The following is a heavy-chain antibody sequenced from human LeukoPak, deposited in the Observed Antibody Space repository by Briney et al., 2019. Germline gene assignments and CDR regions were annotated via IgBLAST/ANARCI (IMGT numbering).Heavy chain of an antibody. V-gene: IGHV3-9*03. CDR3: ARDVWPYTYYYDTHPLGGGFDY. CDR2: ISWNSGTV. J-gene: IGHJ4*02. D-gene: IGHD3-22*01. CDR1: GFTFDHYA. Sequence: GGSLRLSCAASGFTFDHYAMHWVRQAPGKGLEWVSSISWNSGTVDYADSVKGRFTISRENAKKSLYLQMNSLRTEDMAFYYCARDVWPYTYYYDTHPLGGGFDYWGQGTLVTVSS.